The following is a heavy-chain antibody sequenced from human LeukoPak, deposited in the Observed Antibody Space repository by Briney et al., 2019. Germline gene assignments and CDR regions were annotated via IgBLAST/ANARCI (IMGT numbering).Heavy chain of an antibody. J-gene: IGHJ4*02. V-gene: IGHV3-7*01. D-gene: IGHD2-2*01. CDR1: GFTFSNHW. Sequence: GGSLRLSCAASGFTFSNHWMSWVRQAPGKGLEWVANIKQDGSETYYVDSVKGRFTISRDNARNSLYLQMNSLRAEDTAVYYCARYPSPGWGQGTLVTVSS. CDR3: ARYPSPG. CDR2: IKQDGSET.